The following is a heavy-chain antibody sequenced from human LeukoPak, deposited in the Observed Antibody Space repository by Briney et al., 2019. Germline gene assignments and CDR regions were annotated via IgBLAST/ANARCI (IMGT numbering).Heavy chain of an antibody. D-gene: IGHD6-13*01. J-gene: IGHJ5*02. CDR3: ARARGSMAAAASFDP. Sequence: GGSLRLSCAASGFTVSSNYMSWVRQAPGKGLEWVSVIYSGGSTYYADSVKGRFTISRDNSKNTLYLQMNSLRAEDTAVYYCARARGSMAAAASFDPWGQGTLVTVSS. CDR2: IYSGGST. V-gene: IGHV3-66*01. CDR1: GFTVSSNY.